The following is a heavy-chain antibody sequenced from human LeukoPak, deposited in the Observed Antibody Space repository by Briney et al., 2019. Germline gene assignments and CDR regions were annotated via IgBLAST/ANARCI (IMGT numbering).Heavy chain of an antibody. CDR1: GGSISSSSYY. CDR2: IYYSGST. J-gene: IGHJ6*03. D-gene: IGHD2-2*01. V-gene: IGHV4-39*01. CDR3: ARALCSSTSCYLGPDYYYYYMDD. Sequence: PSETLSLTCTVSGGSISSSSYYWGWIRQPPGKGLEWIGSIYYSGSTYYNPSLKSRVTISVDTSKNQFSLKLSSVTAADTAVYYCARALCSSTSCYLGPDYYYYYMDDWGKGTTVTVSS.